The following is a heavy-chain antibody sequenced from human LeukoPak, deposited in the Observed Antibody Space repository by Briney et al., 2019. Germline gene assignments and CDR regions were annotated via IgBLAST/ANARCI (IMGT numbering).Heavy chain of an antibody. V-gene: IGHV3-7*01. D-gene: IGHD3-22*01. CDR2: INQDGSET. Sequence: PGGSLRLSCAASGFTFSTYWMSWVRQAPGKGLEWVANINQDGSETYYVDSVKGRFTISRDNAKNSLYLQMNSLRAEDTAVYYCARGRVSRPMTPPDYWGQGTLVTVSS. CDR3: ARGRVSRPMTPPDY. J-gene: IGHJ4*02. CDR1: GFTFSTYW.